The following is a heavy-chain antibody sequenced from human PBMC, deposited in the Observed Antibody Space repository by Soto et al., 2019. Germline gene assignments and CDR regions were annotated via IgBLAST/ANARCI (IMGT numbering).Heavy chain of an antibody. V-gene: IGHV2-5*02. Sequence: QITLKESGPTLVKPTQTLTLTCTFSGFSLSSTRMAVGWIRQPPGKALEWLALIYWDDDKRYSPFLNGRLTITKDTSKNQVVLTMSNMDPVDTARYYCAHIVVAGLGYYFDYWGQGTLVTVSS. CDR1: GFSLSSTRMA. J-gene: IGHJ4*02. CDR3: AHIVVAGLGYYFDY. D-gene: IGHD6-19*01. CDR2: IYWDDDK.